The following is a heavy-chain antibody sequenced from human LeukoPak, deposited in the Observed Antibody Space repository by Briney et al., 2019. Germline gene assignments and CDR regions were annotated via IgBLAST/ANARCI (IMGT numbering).Heavy chain of an antibody. CDR3: ARAQGVAAVWYYFDY. V-gene: IGHV3-30*15. J-gene: IGHJ4*02. D-gene: IGHD6-13*01. CDR2: YDGSNK. Sequence: YDGSNKYYADSVKGRFTISRDNSKNTLYLQMSSLRAEDTAVFYCARAQGVAAVWYYFDYWGQGTLVTVSS.